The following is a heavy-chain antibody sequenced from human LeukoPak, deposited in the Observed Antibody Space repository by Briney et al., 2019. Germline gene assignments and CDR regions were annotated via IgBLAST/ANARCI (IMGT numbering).Heavy chain of an antibody. Sequence: PGGSLRLSCAASGFTFSSYAMSWVRQAPGKGLVWVSRISPTGSTTSYADSVKGRFTVSRDNAKNTLYLQVNNLRAEDTAVYYCARGPNSNWSGLDFWGQGTLLTASS. D-gene: IGHD6-6*01. CDR2: ISPTGSTT. J-gene: IGHJ4*02. V-gene: IGHV3-74*01. CDR3: ARGPNSNWSGLDF. CDR1: GFTFSSYA.